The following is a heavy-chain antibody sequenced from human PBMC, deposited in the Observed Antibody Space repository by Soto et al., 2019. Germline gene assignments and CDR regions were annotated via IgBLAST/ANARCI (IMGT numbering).Heavy chain of an antibody. D-gene: IGHD6-13*01. J-gene: IGHJ5*02. CDR1: GFTFRSFT. CDR3: TRDASRDSSARGWFDP. CDR2: ISSNSAYI. Sequence: GSLRPYCAASGFTFRSFTMNWVRQAPGKGLEWVSTISSNSAYIYYTDALRGRFTISRDNAKNSLHLQMNSLRAEDTAVYYCTRDASRDSSARGWFDPWGPGTLVTVSS. V-gene: IGHV3-21*01.